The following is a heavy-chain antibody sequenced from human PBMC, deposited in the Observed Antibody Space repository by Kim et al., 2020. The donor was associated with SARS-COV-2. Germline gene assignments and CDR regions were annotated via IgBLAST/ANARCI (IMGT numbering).Heavy chain of an antibody. CDR3: ARSVYGSSWLFPGAYYYYMDV. J-gene: IGHJ6*03. D-gene: IGHD6-13*01. Sequence: GESLKISCKGSGYSFTSYWIGWVRQMPGKGLEWMGIIYPGDSDTRYSPSFQGQVTISADKSISTAYLQWSSLKASDTAMYYCARSVYGSSWLFPGAYYYYMDVWGKGTTVTVSS. V-gene: IGHV5-51*01. CDR1: GYSFTSYW. CDR2: IYPGDSDT.